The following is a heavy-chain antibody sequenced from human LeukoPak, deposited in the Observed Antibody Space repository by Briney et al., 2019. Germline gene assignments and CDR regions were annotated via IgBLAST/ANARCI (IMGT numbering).Heavy chain of an antibody. CDR3: ARGRWDYVWGSYRYYFDY. V-gene: IGHV4-34*01. J-gene: IGHJ4*02. D-gene: IGHD3-16*02. CDR1: GGSFSGDY. CDR2: INHSGST. Sequence: SETLSLTCVVYGGSFSGDYWSWIRRPPGKGLEWIGEINHSGSTNYNPSLKSRVTISVDTSKNQFSLKLSSVTAADTAVYYCARGRWDYVWGSYRYYFDYWGQGTLVTVSS.